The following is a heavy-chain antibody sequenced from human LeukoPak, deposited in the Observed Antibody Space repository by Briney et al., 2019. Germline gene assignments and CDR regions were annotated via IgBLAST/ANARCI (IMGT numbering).Heavy chain of an antibody. CDR3: ARDLTTVTTWDHYYYYGMDV. V-gene: IGHV3-66*01. CDR2: IYSGGST. Sequence: GGSLRLSCAASGFTVSSNYMSWARQAPGKGLEWVSDIYSGGSTYYADSVKGRFTISRDNSKNTLYLQMNSLRAEDTAVYYCARDLTTVTTWDHYYYYGMDVWGQGTTVTVSS. D-gene: IGHD4-17*01. CDR1: GFTVSSNY. J-gene: IGHJ6*02.